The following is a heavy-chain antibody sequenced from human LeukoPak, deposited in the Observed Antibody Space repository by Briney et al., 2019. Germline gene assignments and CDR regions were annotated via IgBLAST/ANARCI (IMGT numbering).Heavy chain of an antibody. V-gene: IGHV3-48*03. CDR1: GFTFSSYE. CDR3: ARDPRQLWLYYYYMDV. Sequence: GGSLRLSCAASGFTFSSYEMNWVRQAPGKGLEWISYISTTGDRIQYADSVKGRFSISRDNAKNSLYLQMNSLRAEDTAVYYCARDPRQLWLYYYYMDVWGKGTTVTVSS. D-gene: IGHD5-18*01. J-gene: IGHJ6*03. CDR2: ISTTGDRI.